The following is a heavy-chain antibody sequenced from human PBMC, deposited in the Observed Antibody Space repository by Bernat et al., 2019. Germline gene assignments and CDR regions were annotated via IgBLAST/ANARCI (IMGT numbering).Heavy chain of an antibody. CDR3: AREGTYGDQAV. CDR1: GLTVSNNY. D-gene: IGHD4-17*01. CDR2: LYRGDST. Sequence: EVQLVESGGGLIQPGGSLRLSCAASGLTVSNNYMSWVRQAPGKGLEWVAVLYRGDSTNYADSVRGRFTISRDNSKNTLYLQMKSLRPDDTAVYYCAREGTYGDQAVWGQGTLVTVSS. V-gene: IGHV3-53*01. J-gene: IGHJ4*02.